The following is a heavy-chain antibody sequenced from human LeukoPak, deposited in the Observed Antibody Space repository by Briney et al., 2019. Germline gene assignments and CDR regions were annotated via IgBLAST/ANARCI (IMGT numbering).Heavy chain of an antibody. V-gene: IGHV4-59*01. CDR3: ARRSYDSSGYYYWGAFDY. Sequence: SETLSLTCTVSGGSISSYYWSWIRQPPGKGLEWIGYIYYSGSTNYNPSLKSRVTISVDTSKNQFSLKLSSVTAADTAVYYCARRSYDSSGYYYWGAFDYWGQGTQVTVSS. D-gene: IGHD3-22*01. J-gene: IGHJ4*02. CDR1: GGSISSYY. CDR2: IYYSGST.